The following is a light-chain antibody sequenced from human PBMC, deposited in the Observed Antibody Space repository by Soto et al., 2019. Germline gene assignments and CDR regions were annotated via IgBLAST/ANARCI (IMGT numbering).Light chain of an antibody. CDR2: EVN. CDR1: SSDVGSYNR. J-gene: IGLJ1*01. Sequence: QSVLTQPPSVSGSPGQSVAISCTGTSSDVGSYNRVAWYQQPPGTAPKLIISEVNNRPSGVPDRFSGSKSGNTASLTISGLQAEDEADYYCSSYTSTNTYVFGTGTKPPS. CDR3: SSYTSTNTYV. V-gene: IGLV2-18*02.